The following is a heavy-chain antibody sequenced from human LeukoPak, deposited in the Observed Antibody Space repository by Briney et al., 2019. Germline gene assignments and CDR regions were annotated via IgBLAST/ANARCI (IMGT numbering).Heavy chain of an antibody. J-gene: IGHJ3*02. CDR3: ARIRDSSGYYLGAFDI. V-gene: IGHV4-4*07. CDR1: NGSISSHY. D-gene: IGHD3-22*01. Sequence: PSETLSPTCTVSNGSISSHYWSWIRQPAGKGLEWIGRIYTSGSTNYNPSLKSRLTMSLDTSKSQFSLRLTSVTAADTAVYYCARIRDSSGYYLGAFDIWGQGTTVTVSS. CDR2: IYTSGST.